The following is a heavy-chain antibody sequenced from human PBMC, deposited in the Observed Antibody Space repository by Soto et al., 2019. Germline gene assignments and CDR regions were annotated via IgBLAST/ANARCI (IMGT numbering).Heavy chain of an antibody. J-gene: IGHJ6*02. CDR2: ISSSGTYI. CDR3: ARDRWLQYYGMDV. D-gene: IGHD5-12*01. Sequence: QVQLVESGGGLVKPGGSLRLSCAASGFTFSDYYMSWIRQAPGEGLEWVAHISSSGTYINYADSVKGRFTISRDNAENSLYLQMNRLRVEDTAIYFCARDRWLQYYGMDVWGQGTKVTVSS. V-gene: IGHV3-11*06. CDR1: GFTFSDYY.